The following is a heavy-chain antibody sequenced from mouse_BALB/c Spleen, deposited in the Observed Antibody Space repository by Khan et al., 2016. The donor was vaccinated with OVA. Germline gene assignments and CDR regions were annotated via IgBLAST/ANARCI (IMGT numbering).Heavy chain of an antibody. CDR3: ARHNYGPFAY. Sequence: VQLVESGGGLVKPGGPLKLSCAASGFTFSNYALSWVRQTPEKRLEWVATISSGGDYTYYPDSVKGRFNISRDNAKNTLYLQMSSLRSDDTALYYCARHNYGPFAYWGQGTLVTVSA. CDR2: ISSGGDYT. D-gene: IGHD1-1*01. CDR1: GFTFSNYA. J-gene: IGHJ3*01. V-gene: IGHV5-9-3*01.